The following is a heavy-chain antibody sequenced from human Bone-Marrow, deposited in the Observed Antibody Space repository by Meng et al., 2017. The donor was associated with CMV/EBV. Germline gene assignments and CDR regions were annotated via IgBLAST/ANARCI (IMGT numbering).Heavy chain of an antibody. D-gene: IGHD3-3*01. Sequence: GESLKISCTASGFTFSSYSMNWVRQAPGKGLEWVSSISSSSSYIYYADSVKGRFTISRDNAKNSLYLQMNSLRAEDTAVYYCARDLRDFWSGYYLYYGMDVWGQGTTVTVSS. J-gene: IGHJ6*02. CDR1: GFTFSSYS. V-gene: IGHV3-21*01. CDR3: ARDLRDFWSGYYLYYGMDV. CDR2: ISSSSSYI.